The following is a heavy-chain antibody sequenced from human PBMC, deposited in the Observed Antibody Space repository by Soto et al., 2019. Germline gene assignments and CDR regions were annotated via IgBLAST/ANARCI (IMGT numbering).Heavy chain of an antibody. CDR1: GGSFSGYY. D-gene: IGHD2-15*01. V-gene: IGHV4-34*01. CDR2: INHSGST. Sequence: SETLSLTCAVYGGSFSGYYWSWIRQPPGKGLEWIGEINHSGSTNYNPSLKSRVTISVDTSKNQFSLKLRSVTAADTAVYYCASQSVLAAIFDYWGQGTLVTVPQ. CDR3: ASQSVLAAIFDY. J-gene: IGHJ4*02.